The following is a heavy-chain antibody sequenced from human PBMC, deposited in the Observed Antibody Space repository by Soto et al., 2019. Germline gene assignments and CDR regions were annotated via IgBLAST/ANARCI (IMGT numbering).Heavy chain of an antibody. D-gene: IGHD3-22*01. CDR3: ARDYFDSSGYPGY. Sequence: QVQLVQSGAEVKKPGSSVKVSCEASGGTFRSYGITWVRQAPGQGLEWMGGIIPIFGTTNYAQKFQGRVTITADESTNIAYVALSSLMSEDTAVYYCARDYFDSSGYPGYWGQGTLVTVSS. CDR2: IIPIFGTT. V-gene: IGHV1-69*01. CDR1: GGTFRSYG. J-gene: IGHJ4*02.